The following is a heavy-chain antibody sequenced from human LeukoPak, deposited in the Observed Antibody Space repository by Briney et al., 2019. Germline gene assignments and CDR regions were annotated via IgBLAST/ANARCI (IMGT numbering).Heavy chain of an antibody. CDR3: AKTSRANSAYDSSFDY. D-gene: IGHD5-12*01. Sequence: GGSLRLSCAASGFTFSTYAMSWVRQAPGKGLEWVSAVRGSGTDTYYADSVKGRFTISRDNSKNTLYLQMNSLRAEDTAIYYCAKTSRANSAYDSSFDYWGQGTLVTVSS. J-gene: IGHJ4*02. V-gene: IGHV3-23*01. CDR1: GFTFSTYA. CDR2: VRGSGTDT.